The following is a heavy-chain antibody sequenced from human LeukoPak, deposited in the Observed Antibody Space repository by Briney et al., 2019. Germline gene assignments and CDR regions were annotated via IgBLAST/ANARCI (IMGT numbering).Heavy chain of an antibody. D-gene: IGHD3-10*01. J-gene: IGHJ4*02. CDR1: GYTFTSYG. CDR2: ISAYNGNT. CDR3: AREGPVLLWFGEQHPPDY. Sequence: GASVKVSCKASGYTFTSYGISRVRQAPGQGLEWMGWISAYNGNTNYAQKLQGRVTMTTDTSTSTAYMELRSLRSDDTAVYYCAREGPVLLWFGEQHPPDYWGQGTLVTVSS. V-gene: IGHV1-18*01.